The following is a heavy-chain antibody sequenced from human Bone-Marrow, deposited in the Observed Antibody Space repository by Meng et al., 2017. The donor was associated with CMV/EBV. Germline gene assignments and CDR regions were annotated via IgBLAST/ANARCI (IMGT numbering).Heavy chain of an antibody. CDR1: GDSVSSNSAA. J-gene: IGHJ5*02. D-gene: IGHD6-13*01. CDR3: ARGSWYAGWFDP. Sequence: GDSVSSNSAAWNWIRQSPSRGLEWLGRTYYRSKWYNDYAVFVKSRITINPDTSKNQFSLQLNSVTPEDTAVYYCARGSWYAGWFDPWGQGTLVTVSS. V-gene: IGHV6-1*01. CDR2: TYYRSKWYN.